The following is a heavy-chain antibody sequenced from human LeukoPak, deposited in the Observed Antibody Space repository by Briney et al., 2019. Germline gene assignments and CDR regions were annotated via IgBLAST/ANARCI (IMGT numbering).Heavy chain of an antibody. D-gene: IGHD2-15*01. V-gene: IGHV1-46*01. CDR1: GYTFTGDY. Sequence: ASVKVSCKASGYTFTGDYMHWVRQAPGQGLEWMGIINPSGGSTSYAQKFQGRVTMTRDTSTSTVYMELSSLRSEDTAVYYCARDPDCVVGSCYSRLDYWGQGTLVTVSS. CDR2: INPSGGST. CDR3: ARDPDCVVGSCYSRLDY. J-gene: IGHJ4*02.